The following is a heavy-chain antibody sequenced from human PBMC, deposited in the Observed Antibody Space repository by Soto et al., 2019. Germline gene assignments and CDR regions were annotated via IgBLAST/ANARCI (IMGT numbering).Heavy chain of an antibody. V-gene: IGHV3-23*01. Sequence: LRLSCAASGLSFSDYAMSWVRQAPGKGLEWVSSIFNDGVATYYTDSVKGRFTISRDDSKNTLYLQMNSLRAEDTALYYCARGIQHWFFDLWGRGTLVTVSS. CDR3: ARGIQHWFFDL. D-gene: IGHD2-2*01. CDR2: IFNDGVAT. CDR1: GLSFSDYA. J-gene: IGHJ2*01.